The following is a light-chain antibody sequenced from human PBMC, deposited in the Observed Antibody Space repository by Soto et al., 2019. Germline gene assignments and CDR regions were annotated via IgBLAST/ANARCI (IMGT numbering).Light chain of an antibody. Sequence: QSVLTQPPSVSGTPGQRVTISCSGSISNIGNNYVHWFQQLPGTAPKVLSNRNNQRPSGVPDRFSGSKSGTSASLAISGLRSEDEAEYYCAAWDDTVRSDVFGTGTKVTVL. CDR1: ISNIGNNY. CDR2: RNN. CDR3: AAWDDTVRSDV. V-gene: IGLV1-47*01. J-gene: IGLJ1*01.